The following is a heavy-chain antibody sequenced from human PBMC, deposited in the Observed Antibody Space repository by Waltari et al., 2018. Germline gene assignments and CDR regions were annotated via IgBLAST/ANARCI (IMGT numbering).Heavy chain of an antibody. CDR3: ARDTYYYDSSGYYS. V-gene: IGHV4-61*02. CDR2: IYTSGST. Sequence: QVQLQESGPGLVKPSQTLSLTCTVSGGSISSGSYSWSWIRQPAGKGLEWIGRIYTSGSTNYNPSLKSRVTISVDTSKNQFSLKLSSVTAADTAVYYCARDTYYYDSSGYYSWGQGTLVTVSS. CDR1: GGSISSGSYS. J-gene: IGHJ5*02. D-gene: IGHD3-22*01.